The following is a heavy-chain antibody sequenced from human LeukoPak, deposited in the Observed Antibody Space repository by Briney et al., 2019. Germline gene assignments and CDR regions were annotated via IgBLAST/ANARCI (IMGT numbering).Heavy chain of an antibody. V-gene: IGHV3-7*01. CDR3: ARLFGGVTTFDY. Sequence: GGSLRLSCAASGFSISNYWMSWVRQGPGKGLEWVASINPDESAERYVDSVKGRFTISRDNAKNSMYLQMNSLSAEDTALFYCARLFGGVTTFDYWGQGTLVTVSS. CDR2: INPDESAE. D-gene: IGHD4-17*01. CDR1: GFSISNYW. J-gene: IGHJ4*02.